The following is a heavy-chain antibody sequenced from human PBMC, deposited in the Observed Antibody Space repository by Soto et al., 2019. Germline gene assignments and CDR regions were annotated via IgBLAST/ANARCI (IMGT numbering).Heavy chain of an antibody. CDR3: ASLNMVRGVKGSYYYYGMDV. J-gene: IGHJ6*02. CDR1: GGSISSSSYY. D-gene: IGHD3-10*01. V-gene: IGHV4-39*01. CDR2: IYYSGST. Sequence: PSETLSLTCTVSGGSISSSSYYWGWIRQPPGKGLEWIGSIYYSGSTYYNPSLKSRVTISVDTSKNQFSLKLSSVTAADTAVYYCASLNMVRGVKGSYYYYGMDVWGQGTTVTVSS.